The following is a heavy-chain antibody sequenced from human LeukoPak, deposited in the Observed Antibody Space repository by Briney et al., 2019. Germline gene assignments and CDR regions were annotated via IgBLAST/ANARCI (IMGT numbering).Heavy chain of an antibody. CDR3: ARDLPPLVYYDSSGPRGYYYGMDV. J-gene: IGHJ6*02. D-gene: IGHD3-22*01. V-gene: IGHV1-18*01. CDR2: ISAYNGNT. Sequence: GASVKVSCKASGYTFTSYGISWVRQAPGQGLEWMGWISAYNGNTNYAQKLQGRVTMTTDTSTSTAYMELRSLRSDDTAVYYCARDLPPLVYYDSSGPRGYYYGMDVWGQGTTVTVSS. CDR1: GYTFTSYG.